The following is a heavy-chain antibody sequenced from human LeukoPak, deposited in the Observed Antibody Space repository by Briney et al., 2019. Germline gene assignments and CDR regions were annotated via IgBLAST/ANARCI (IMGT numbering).Heavy chain of an antibody. J-gene: IGHJ6*03. CDR2: ISSSSSTI. V-gene: IGHV3-48*04. Sequence: PGGSLRLSCAASGFTFSSYSMNWVRQAPGKGLEWVSYISSSSSTIYYADSVKGRFTISRDNAKNSLYLRMNSLRAEDTAVYFCARASLYYYYYYMDVWGKGTTVTASS. CDR3: ARASLYYYYYYMDV. CDR1: GFTFSSYS.